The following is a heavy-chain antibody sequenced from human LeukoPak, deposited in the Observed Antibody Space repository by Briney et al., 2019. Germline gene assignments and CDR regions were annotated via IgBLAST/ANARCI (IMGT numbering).Heavy chain of an antibody. CDR2: ISGSGGST. V-gene: IGHV3-23*01. CDR3: AKIKVVRGVIDY. Sequence: PGGSLRLSCAASGFTFSNYGMSWVRQAPGKGLEWVSAISGSGGSTYYADSVKGRFTISRDNSKNTLYLQMNSLRAEDTAVYYCAKIKVVRGVIDYWGQGTLVTVSS. CDR1: GFTFSNYG. J-gene: IGHJ4*02. D-gene: IGHD3-10*01.